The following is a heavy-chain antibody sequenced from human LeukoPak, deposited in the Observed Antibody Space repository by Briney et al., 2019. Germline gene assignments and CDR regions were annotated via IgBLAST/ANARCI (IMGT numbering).Heavy chain of an antibody. Sequence: SETLSLTCTVSGASSSSSSYFWGWLRQPPGKGLQWIGTTSYSGSTYYSPSLRSRVTMSVDTSKNQFSLNLSSVTAADTAVYYCARLSSTRLPNYWGQGILVTISS. CDR2: TSYSGST. J-gene: IGHJ4*02. D-gene: IGHD6-13*01. CDR1: GASSSSSSYF. V-gene: IGHV4-39*01. CDR3: ARLSSTRLPNY.